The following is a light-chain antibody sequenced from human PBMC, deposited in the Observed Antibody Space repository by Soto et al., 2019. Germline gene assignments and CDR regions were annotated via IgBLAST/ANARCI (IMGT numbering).Light chain of an antibody. CDR1: QSIGTG. CDR2: AAS. J-gene: IGKJ4*01. CDR3: QQSESFPLT. Sequence: DIQMTQSLSSVSASIGDRVTIACRASQSIGTGLVWYQQKAGKAPRLLIYAASNLQSGVPSRFGGSGSGTDLTPTISSLQPEDFATYYCQQSESFPLTFGGGTKVDIK. V-gene: IGKV1-12*01.